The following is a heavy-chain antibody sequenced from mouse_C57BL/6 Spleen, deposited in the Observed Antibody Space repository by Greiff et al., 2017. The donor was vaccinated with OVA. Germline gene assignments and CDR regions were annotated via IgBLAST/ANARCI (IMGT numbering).Heavy chain of an antibody. CDR1: GFSFTSYC. CDR3: ASNWGFAY. Sequence: VQLQQSGPGLVQPSQSLSISCTASGFSFTSYCVHWVRQSPGKGLEWLGEIRSGGSTDYNAAFISRLSISKDKSKSQVFVKMNRLQADDTAIYCCASNWGFAYWGKGALVTVAA. J-gene: IGHJ3*01. CDR2: IRSGGST. V-gene: IGHV2-2*01. D-gene: IGHD4-1*01.